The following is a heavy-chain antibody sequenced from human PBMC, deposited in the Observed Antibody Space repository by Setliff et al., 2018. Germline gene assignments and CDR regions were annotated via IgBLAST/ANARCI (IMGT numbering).Heavy chain of an antibody. CDR3: AKDTHYYASSGYYCFDY. V-gene: IGHV3-21*01. D-gene: IGHD3-22*01. CDR2: ISHSNTYI. Sequence: GGSLRLSCAASGFNFRNSAMNWVRQAPGKGLEWVSSISHSNTYIYYADSVKGRFTISRDNSRNTLFLQMNSLRAEDTGVYYCAKDTHYYASSGYYCFDYWGQGTLVTVSS. CDR1: GFNFRNSA. J-gene: IGHJ4*02.